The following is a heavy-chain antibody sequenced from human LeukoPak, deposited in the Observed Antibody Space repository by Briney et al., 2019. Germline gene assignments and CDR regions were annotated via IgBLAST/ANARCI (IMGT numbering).Heavy chain of an antibody. J-gene: IGHJ4*02. D-gene: IGHD4-11*01. Sequence: GGSLRLSCAASGFTFSSYWMHWVRQAPGKGLVWVSRINCDGSSTTYADSVKGRFTISRDNAKNTLYLQMNSLRAEDTAVYYCARSCSNMFDYWGQGTLVTVSS. CDR1: GFTFSSYW. CDR2: INCDGSST. V-gene: IGHV3-74*01. CDR3: ARSCSNMFDY.